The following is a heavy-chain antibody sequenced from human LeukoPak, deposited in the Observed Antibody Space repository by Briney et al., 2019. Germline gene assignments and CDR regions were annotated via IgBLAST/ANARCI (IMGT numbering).Heavy chain of an antibody. CDR2: ISWNSGSI. Sequence: GRSLRLSRAASGFTFDDYAMHWVRQAPGKGLEWVSGISWNSGSIGYADSVKGRFTISRDNAKNSLYLQMNSLRAEDTALYYCAKDREYSSSSDFDYWGQGTLVTVSS. CDR1: GFTFDDYA. D-gene: IGHD6-6*01. CDR3: AKDREYSSSSDFDY. J-gene: IGHJ4*02. V-gene: IGHV3-9*01.